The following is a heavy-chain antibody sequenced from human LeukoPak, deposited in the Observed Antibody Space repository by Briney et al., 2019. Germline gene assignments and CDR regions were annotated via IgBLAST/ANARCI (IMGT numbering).Heavy chain of an antibody. D-gene: IGHD6-19*01. J-gene: IGHJ4*02. CDR1: GYTFTGYY. CDR2: INPNSGGT. Sequence: ASVKVSCKASGYTFTGYYMHWVRQAPGQGLEWMGWINPNSGGTNYAQKFQGRVTMTRDTSISTAYMELSRLRSDDTAVYYCARVYVPRYSSGCDYWGQGTLVTVSS. CDR3: ARVYVPRYSSGCDY. V-gene: IGHV1-2*02.